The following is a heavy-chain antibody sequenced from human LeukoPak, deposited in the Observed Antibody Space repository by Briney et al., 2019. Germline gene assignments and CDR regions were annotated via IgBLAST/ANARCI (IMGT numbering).Heavy chain of an antibody. CDR1: VGSISSGGYY. CDR3: ARSYNYDSSGVDY. D-gene: IGHD3-22*01. V-gene: IGHV4-31*03. Sequence: SETLSLTCTVSVGSISSGGYYWSWIRQHPGKGLEWIRYIYYSGSTYYNPSLKSRVTISVDTSKNQFSLKLSSVTAADTAVYYCARSYNYDSSGVDYWGQGTLVTVSS. J-gene: IGHJ4*02. CDR2: IYYSGST.